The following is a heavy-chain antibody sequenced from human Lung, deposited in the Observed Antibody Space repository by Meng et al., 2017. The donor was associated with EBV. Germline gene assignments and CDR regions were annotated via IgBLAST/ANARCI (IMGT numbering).Heavy chain of an antibody. CDR1: GRSVSISY. D-gene: IGHD2-2*01. CDR2: INYSGIT. J-gene: IGHJ4*02. Sequence: QVRLQQWGAVLLKPSGPLSSTWGCSGRSVSISYWSWIRQPPGKGLEWIGQINYSGITNYNPSLKSRVTISVDTSKNQFSLSLNSVTAADTAVYYCARGGTSSAPFDYWGQGTLVTVSS. CDR3: ARGGTSSAPFDY. V-gene: IGHV4-34*01.